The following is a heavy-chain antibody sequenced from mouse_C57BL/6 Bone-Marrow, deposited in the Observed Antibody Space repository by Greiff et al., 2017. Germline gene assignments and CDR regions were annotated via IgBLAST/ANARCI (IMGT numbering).Heavy chain of an antibody. CDR3: ARVGDYVY. J-gene: IGHJ3*01. D-gene: IGHD2-4*01. CDR1: GYTFTNYW. CDR2: IYPGGGYT. V-gene: IGHV1-63*01. Sequence: QVQLQQSGAELVRPGTSVKMSCKASGYTFTNYWIGWAKQRPGHGLEWIGDIYPGGGYTKYNEKFKGKATLTADKASNTAYMQFSSLTSEDSAIYYCARVGDYVYWGQGTLVTVSA.